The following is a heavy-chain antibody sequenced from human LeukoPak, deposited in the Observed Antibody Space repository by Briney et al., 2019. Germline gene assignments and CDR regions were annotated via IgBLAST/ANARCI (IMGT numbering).Heavy chain of an antibody. Sequence: SETLSLTCTVSGDSISSYYWSWIRQPPGKGLEWIGYIYYSGSTNYNPSLKSRVTISLDTSKNQFSLKLTSVTAADTAVYYCARGRRQLVRSWGYWGQGTLVTVSS. CDR2: IYYSGST. CDR3: ARGRRQLVRSWGY. V-gene: IGHV4-59*12. D-gene: IGHD6-13*01. CDR1: GDSISSYY. J-gene: IGHJ4*02.